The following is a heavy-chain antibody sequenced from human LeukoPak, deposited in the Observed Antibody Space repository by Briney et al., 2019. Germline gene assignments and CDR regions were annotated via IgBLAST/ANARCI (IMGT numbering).Heavy chain of an antibody. CDR3: AKDLGLAYYESYFDI. V-gene: IGHV3-30-3*01. Sequence: GGSLRLSCAASGFTFSSYAMHWVRQAPGKGLEWVAVISYDGSRKYYADSVKGRFTISRDNSKNTLYLQMNSLRAEDTAVYFCAKDLGLAYYESYFDIWGQGTMVTVSS. J-gene: IGHJ3*02. CDR1: GFTFSSYA. D-gene: IGHD3-22*01. CDR2: ISYDGSRK.